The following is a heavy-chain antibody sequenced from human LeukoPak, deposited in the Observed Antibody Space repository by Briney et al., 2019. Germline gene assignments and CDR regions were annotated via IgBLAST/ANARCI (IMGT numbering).Heavy chain of an antibody. CDR2: IIPIFGTA. CDR3: ASNPPNTGDFYY. D-gene: IGHD1-1*01. V-gene: IGHV1-69*13. J-gene: IGHJ4*02. CDR1: GGTFCSYA. Sequence: SVKVSCKASGGTFCSYAISWVRQAHGKGLERMGGIIPIFGTANYAQKFQGRVTITADESTSTAYMELSSLRSEDTAVYYCASNPPNTGDFYYWGLGSLVTVSS.